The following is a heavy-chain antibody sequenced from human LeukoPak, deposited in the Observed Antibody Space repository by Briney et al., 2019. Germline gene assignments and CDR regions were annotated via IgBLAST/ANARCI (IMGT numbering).Heavy chain of an antibody. V-gene: IGHV4-34*01. J-gene: IGHJ4*02. Sequence: SETLSLTCAVYGVSSSGYYWAWVRQPRGKGLEWIGEINHSGSTNYNPSLKSRVIISVDTSKNQFSLKLSSVTAADTAVYYCARGRLDWGQGILVTVSS. CDR1: GVSSSGYY. D-gene: IGHD3-9*01. CDR3: ARGRLD. CDR2: INHSGST.